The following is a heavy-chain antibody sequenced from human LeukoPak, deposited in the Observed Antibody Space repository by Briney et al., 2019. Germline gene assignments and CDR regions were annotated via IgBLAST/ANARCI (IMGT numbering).Heavy chain of an antibody. CDR1: GFTFSSYT. Sequence: PGGSLTLSCAASGFTFSSYTLNWVRQAPGKGLEWVAVVSYDGSNKYYADSVKGRFTISRDNSKNTLYLQVNSLRADDTAVYYCARGTYSGILTYFDYWGQGTLVTVSS. D-gene: IGHD1-26*01. CDR3: ARGTYSGILTYFDY. J-gene: IGHJ4*02. CDR2: VSYDGSNK. V-gene: IGHV3-30-3*01.